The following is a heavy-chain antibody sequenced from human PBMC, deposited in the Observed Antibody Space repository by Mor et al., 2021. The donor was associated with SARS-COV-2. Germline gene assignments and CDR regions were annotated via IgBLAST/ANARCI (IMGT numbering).Heavy chain of an antibody. J-gene: IGHJ6*02. D-gene: IGHD3-9*01. CDR3: AKDPGDILTGYSSV. V-gene: IGHV1-2*02. Sequence: KSGGTHYAQRLQGRVTMTRDTSISTAYMEMSRLTSDDTAVYFCAKDPGDILTGYSSVWGQGTTVTVSS. CDR2: KSGGT.